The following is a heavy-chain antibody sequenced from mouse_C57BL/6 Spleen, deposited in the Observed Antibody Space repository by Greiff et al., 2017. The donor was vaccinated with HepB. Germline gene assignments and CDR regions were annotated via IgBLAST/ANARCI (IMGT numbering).Heavy chain of an antibody. J-gene: IGHJ2*01. CDR3: ARSEGNYPYY. D-gene: IGHD2-1*01. V-gene: IGHV1-82*01. Sequence: QVQLQQSGPELVKPGASVKISCKASGYAFSSSWMNWVKQRPGKGLEWIGRIYPGDGDTNYNGKFKGKATLTADKSSSTAYMQLSSLTSEDSAVYFCARSEGNYPYYWGQGTTLTVSS. CDR2: IYPGDGDT. CDR1: GYAFSSSW.